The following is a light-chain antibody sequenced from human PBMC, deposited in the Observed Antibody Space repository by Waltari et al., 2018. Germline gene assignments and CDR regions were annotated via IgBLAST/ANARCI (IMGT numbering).Light chain of an antibody. CDR2: NDL. J-gene: IGLJ1*01. CDR1: SSNIRNDN. CDR3: VGWDGSLRAYV. V-gene: IGLV1-47*01. Sequence: QPVLTQPPSAYGPPGQRVTISCSGSSSNIRNDNVYWYKQLPGKAPKLLIYNDLQRPSGVPDRFSGSKSGTSASLAISGLRSEDEADYYCVGWDGSLRAYVFGTGTMLTVL.